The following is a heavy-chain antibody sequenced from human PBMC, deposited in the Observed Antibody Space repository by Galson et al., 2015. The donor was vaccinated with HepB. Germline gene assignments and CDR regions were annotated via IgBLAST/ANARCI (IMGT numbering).Heavy chain of an antibody. CDR2: IYYSGST. D-gene: IGHD5-18*01. CDR1: GGSISSSSYY. CDR3: ARLAQLWINDY. J-gene: IGHJ4*02. Sequence: SETLSLTCTVSGGSISSSSYYWGWIRQPPGKGLEWIGSIYYSGSTYYNPSLKSRVTISVDTSENQFSLKLSSVTAADTAVYYCARLAQLWINDYWGQGTLVTVSS. V-gene: IGHV4-39*01.